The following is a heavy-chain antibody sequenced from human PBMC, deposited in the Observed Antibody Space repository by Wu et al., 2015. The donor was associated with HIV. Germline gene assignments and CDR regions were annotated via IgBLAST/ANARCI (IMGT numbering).Heavy chain of an antibody. Sequence: QVQLVQSGAEVKKPGASVKVSCKASGYTFTSYGISWVRQAPGQGLEWMGWISAYNGNTNYAQKLQGRVTMTTDTSTSTAYMELRSLRSDDTAVYYCARDRYYDFWSGSPAPPDYWGQGTLVTVSS. V-gene: IGHV1-18*01. CDR1: GYTFTSYG. CDR3: ARDRYYDFWSGSPAPPDY. D-gene: IGHD3-3*01. CDR2: ISAYNGNT. J-gene: IGHJ4*02.